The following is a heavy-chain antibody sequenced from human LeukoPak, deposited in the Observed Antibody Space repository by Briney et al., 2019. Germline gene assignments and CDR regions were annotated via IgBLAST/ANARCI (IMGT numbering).Heavy chain of an antibody. CDR1: GFTFSDYY. Sequence: GGSLRLSCAASGFTFSDYYMSWIRQAPGKGLEGVSYISSSGSTIYYADSVKGRFTISRDNAKNSLYLQMNSLRAEDTAVYYCARDGQQLEESTFDIWGQGTMVTVSS. CDR2: ISSSGSTI. D-gene: IGHD6-13*01. CDR3: ARDGQQLEESTFDI. J-gene: IGHJ3*02. V-gene: IGHV3-11*01.